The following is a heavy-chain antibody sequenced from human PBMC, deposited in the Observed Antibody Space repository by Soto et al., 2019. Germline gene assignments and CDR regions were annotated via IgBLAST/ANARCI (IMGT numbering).Heavy chain of an antibody. D-gene: IGHD6-19*01. Sequence: QITLKESGPTLVKPTQTLTLTCTFSGFSLSTSGVGVGWIRQPPGKALEWLALIYWDDDKRYSPSLKSRLTIPKDTSKNQVVLTMTNMDPMDTATYYCAHRLQIAVTGTLDYWGQGTLVTVSS. CDR2: IYWDDDK. CDR1: GFSLSTSGVG. J-gene: IGHJ4*02. V-gene: IGHV2-5*02. CDR3: AHRLQIAVTGTLDY.